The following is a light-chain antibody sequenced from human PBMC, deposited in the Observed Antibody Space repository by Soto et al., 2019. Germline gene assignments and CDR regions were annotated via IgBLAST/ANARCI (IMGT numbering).Light chain of an antibody. V-gene: IGKV3-11*01. CDR2: DAS. CDR1: QSVSSY. CDR3: QQRSNWTPFT. Sequence: EIVLTQSPATLSLSPGERATLSCRASQSVSSYLAWYQQKPGQAPRLLIYDASNRATGIPARFSGSGYGTDFTLTISSLEPEDFAVYYCQQRSNWTPFTFGPGTKVDIK. J-gene: IGKJ3*01.